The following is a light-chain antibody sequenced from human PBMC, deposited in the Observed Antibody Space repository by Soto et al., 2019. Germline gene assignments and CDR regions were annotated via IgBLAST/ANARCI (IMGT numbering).Light chain of an antibody. CDR2: SNN. V-gene: IGLV1-44*01. CDR1: SSNIGSHV. CDR3: AAWDDSLNAPYV. Sequence: SVLTQPPSASGTPGQRFTISCSGSSSNIGSHVVSWYQQPPGTAPKLLIYSNNHRPSGVPDRFSGSKSGTSASLAISGLQSEDEADYYCAAWDDSLNAPYVFGTGTKVTVL. J-gene: IGLJ1*01.